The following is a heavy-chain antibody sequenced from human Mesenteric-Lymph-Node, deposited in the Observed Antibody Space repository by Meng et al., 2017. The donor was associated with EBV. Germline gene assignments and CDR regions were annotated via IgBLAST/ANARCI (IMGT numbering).Heavy chain of an antibody. D-gene: IGHD4-23*01. V-gene: IGHV2-5*02. CDR1: GFSLITSGVG. CDR2: LYWDDDE. Sequence: QITLKESGPTVVEPTQTLTLTCTFSGFSLITSGVGVGWIRQPPGKALEWLALLYWDDDERYSPSLKSRLTITKDTSINQVVLTMTNMDPVDTATYYCVHGRGGGNSAIFDYWGPGTLVTVSS. J-gene: IGHJ4*02. CDR3: VHGRGGGNSAIFDY.